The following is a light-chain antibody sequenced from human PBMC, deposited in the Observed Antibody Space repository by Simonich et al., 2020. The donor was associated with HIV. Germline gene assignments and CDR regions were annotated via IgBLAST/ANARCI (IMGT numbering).Light chain of an antibody. V-gene: IGKV3-15*01. J-gene: IGKJ1*01. Sequence: EIVMTQSPATLSVSPGERAPLSCRASQSVSSNLAWYQQKPGQAPRLLIYGATTRATGIPARFSGSGSGTEFTLTICSMQSEDFAVYYCQQYNNWPPWTFGQGTKVEIK. CDR3: QQYNNWPPWT. CDR1: QSVSSN. CDR2: GAT.